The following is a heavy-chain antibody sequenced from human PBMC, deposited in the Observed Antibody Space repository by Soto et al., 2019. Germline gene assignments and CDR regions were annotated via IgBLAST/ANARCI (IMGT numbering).Heavy chain of an antibody. CDR2: ISYDGTNE. Sequence: QVQLVESGGGVVQPGRSLRLSCAASGFTFSSYPMDWVRQAPGKGLEWVAVISYDGTNEHYADSVKGRFTISRDNSKNPLYRLIISLRAEGEALYYCARPCFNSSNPHSYYSGIDVWGQGTRVTLS. D-gene: IGHD6-13*01. CDR3: ARPCFNSSNPHSYYSGIDV. J-gene: IGHJ6*01. V-gene: IGHV3-33*05. CDR1: GFTFSSYP.